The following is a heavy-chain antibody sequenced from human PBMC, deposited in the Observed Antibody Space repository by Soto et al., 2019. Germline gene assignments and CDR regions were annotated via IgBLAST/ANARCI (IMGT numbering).Heavy chain of an antibody. CDR2: IFYSGST. Sequence: LGPMSLTCTVSDGSIGGSSSYWGWIRQSPGKGLEWIGSIFYSGSTYFNPSFKSRVTISVDTSKNQFSLKLSSVTVADTAIYYCASLSYEQLWWGQGTLLTVSS. V-gene: IGHV4-39*01. D-gene: IGHD1-1*01. J-gene: IGHJ4*02. CDR1: DGSIGGSSSY. CDR3: ASLSYEQLW.